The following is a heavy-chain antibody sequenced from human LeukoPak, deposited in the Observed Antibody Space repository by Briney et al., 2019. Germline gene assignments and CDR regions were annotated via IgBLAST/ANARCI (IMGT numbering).Heavy chain of an antibody. V-gene: IGHV3-21*01. CDR3: AIAGGHRSYFDY. D-gene: IGHD3-16*01. J-gene: IGHJ4*02. Sequence: GGSLRLSCASSGFTFSYYIMNWVRQAPGKGLEWVSSISSSDNYIYSADSVKGRFTISRDNARNSLYLQMNSLRAEDTAVYYCAIAGGHRSYFDYWGQGTLVTVSS. CDR1: GFTFSYYI. CDR2: ISSSDNYI.